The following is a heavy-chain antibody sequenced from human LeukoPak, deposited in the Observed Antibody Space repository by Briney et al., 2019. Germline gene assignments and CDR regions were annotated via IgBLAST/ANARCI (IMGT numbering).Heavy chain of an antibody. J-gene: IGHJ4*02. D-gene: IGHD1-26*01. Sequence: GGSLRLSCAASGFTFSRYGMRCVRQAPERGGVGVSANSGSGRSTYCADSVKGRFTISRDNSKNTLYLQMISLRAEDTAVYYCAKDLRNSGRPFDYWGQGTLVTVSS. CDR1: GFTFSRYG. V-gene: IGHV3-23*01. CDR2: NSGSGRST. CDR3: AKDLRNSGRPFDY.